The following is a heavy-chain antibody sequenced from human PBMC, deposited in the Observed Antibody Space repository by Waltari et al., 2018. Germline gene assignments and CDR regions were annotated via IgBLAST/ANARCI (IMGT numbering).Heavy chain of an antibody. CDR2: IYHSGST. J-gene: IGHJ5*02. D-gene: IGHD3-16*01. CDR3: ARQGTRLGGNWFDP. CDR1: GYSIRSGHY. V-gene: IGHV4-38-2*01. Sequence: QVQLQGSGPGLVTPSQILSPTCAVPGYSIRSGHYWGCIRQPPGKGLEWIGSIYHSGSTYYNPSLKSRVTISVDTSKNQCALKLSSVTAADTAVYYCARQGTRLGGNWFDPWGQGTLVTVSS.